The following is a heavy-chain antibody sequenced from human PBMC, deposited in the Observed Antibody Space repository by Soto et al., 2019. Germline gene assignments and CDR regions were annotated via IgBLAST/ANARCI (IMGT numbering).Heavy chain of an antibody. V-gene: IGHV3-7*03. CDR1: GFTFSSYW. Sequence: TGGSLRLSCAASGFTFSSYWMSWVRQAPGKGLEWVANIKQDGSEKYYVGSVKGRFTISRDNAKNSLYLQMNSLRAEDTAVYYCAGGVVTMVRGGPAGYYGMDVWGQGTTVTVSS. CDR3: AGGVVTMVRGGPAGYYGMDV. D-gene: IGHD3-10*01. CDR2: IKQDGSEK. J-gene: IGHJ6*02.